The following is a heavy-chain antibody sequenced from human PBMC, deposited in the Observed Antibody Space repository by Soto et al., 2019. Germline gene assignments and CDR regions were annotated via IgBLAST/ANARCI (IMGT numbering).Heavy chain of an antibody. J-gene: IGHJ4*02. Sequence: SVKVSCKASGGTFRHYAINWVRQAPGQGLEWMGGIIPIFGKANYAQKLQGRVTITADESTTTAYMELSSLISEDTAVHYCAFMTSAKIWPPHYLDYWGQGTLVAVS. CDR3: AFMTSAKIWPPHYLDY. V-gene: IGHV1-69*13. D-gene: IGHD3-16*01. CDR1: GGTFRHYA. CDR2: IIPIFGKA.